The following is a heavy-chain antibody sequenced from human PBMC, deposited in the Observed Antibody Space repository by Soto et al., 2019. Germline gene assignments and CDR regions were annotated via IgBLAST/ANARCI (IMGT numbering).Heavy chain of an antibody. CDR3: ARNCSGGNCYFTDS. Sequence: QVQLVQSGTEVKKPGASVKVSCKASGYTFTNYGISWVRQAPGQGLEWMGWINTYNGHIHYAQQLQGRVTMTTDTSTGTAFMELRSLGSGDTAVYYCARNCSGGNCYFTDSWGQGTLVTVSS. D-gene: IGHD2-15*01. J-gene: IGHJ4*02. V-gene: IGHV1-18*01. CDR1: GYTFTNYG. CDR2: INTYNGHI.